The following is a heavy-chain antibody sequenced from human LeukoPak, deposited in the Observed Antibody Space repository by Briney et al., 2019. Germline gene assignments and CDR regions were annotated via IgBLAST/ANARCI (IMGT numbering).Heavy chain of an antibody. CDR2: MSYDGRSI. V-gene: IGHV3-30*18. D-gene: IGHD3-10*01. CDR3: AKDLGLDFDY. CDR1: GITFSNSA. Sequence: GGSLRFSCAASGITFSNSAMHWVRQAPGKGLEWVALMSYDGRSIYYADSVKGRFTISRDTSKNTLYLQMNSLRGDDTAVYYCAKDLGLDFDYWGQGTLVTVSS. J-gene: IGHJ4*02.